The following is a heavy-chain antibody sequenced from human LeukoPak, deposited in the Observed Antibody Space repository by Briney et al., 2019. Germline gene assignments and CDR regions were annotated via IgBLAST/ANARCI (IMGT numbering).Heavy chain of an antibody. CDR3: ARLMGSAGSPYFQH. J-gene: IGHJ1*01. Sequence: GGSLGLSCAASGFTFSDYYMSWIRQAPGKGLEWVSYISSSGSTIYYADSVKGRFTISRDNAKNSLYLQMNSLRAEDTAVYYCARLMGSAGSPYFQHWGQGTLVTVSS. D-gene: IGHD3-16*01. CDR2: ISSSGSTI. V-gene: IGHV3-11*01. CDR1: GFTFSDYY.